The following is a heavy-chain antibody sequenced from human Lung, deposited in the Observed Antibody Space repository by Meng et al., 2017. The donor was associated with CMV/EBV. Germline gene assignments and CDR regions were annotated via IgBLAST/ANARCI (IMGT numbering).Heavy chain of an antibody. D-gene: IGHD2-2*01. Sequence: SXXVFXKASGGTFSSYAISWVRQAPGQGLEWMGGIIPIFGTANYAQKFQGRVTITTDESTSTAYMELSSLRSEDTAVYYCARTPGDCSSTSCLGGYYYGMDVWXQGTTVTVSS. J-gene: IGHJ6*02. CDR1: GGTFSSYA. CDR2: IIPIFGTA. CDR3: ARTPGDCSSTSCLGGYYYGMDV. V-gene: IGHV1-69*05.